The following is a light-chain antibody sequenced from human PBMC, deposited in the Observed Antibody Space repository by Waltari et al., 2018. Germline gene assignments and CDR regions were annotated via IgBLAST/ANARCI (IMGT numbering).Light chain of an antibody. V-gene: IGKV3-15*01. CDR3: QQYYNWPRT. CDR2: GAS. CDR1: QRVGSN. J-gene: IGKJ1*01. Sequence: EIVMMQSPGTLFASPGERVILSCRASQRVGSNLAWYQQKPGQAARLLIYGASTSATDVPGTCSGSGSGRVFTLTISSLQSEDCALYYCQQYYNWPRTFGQGTKVEIK.